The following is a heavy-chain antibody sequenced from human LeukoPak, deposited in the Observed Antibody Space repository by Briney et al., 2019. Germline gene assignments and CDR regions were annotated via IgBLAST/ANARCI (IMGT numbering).Heavy chain of an antibody. CDR1: GGTFSSYA. V-gene: IGHV1-69*13. D-gene: IGHD2-2*01. J-gene: IGHJ6*02. Sequence: SVKVSCKASGGTFSSYAISWVRQAPGQGLEWMGGIIPIFGTANYAQKFQGRVTITADESTSTAYMELSSLRSEDTAVYYCARDEEEPGRKDIVVVPAVYYYGMDVWGQGTTVTVSS. CDR2: IIPIFGTA. CDR3: ARDEEEPGRKDIVVVPAVYYYGMDV.